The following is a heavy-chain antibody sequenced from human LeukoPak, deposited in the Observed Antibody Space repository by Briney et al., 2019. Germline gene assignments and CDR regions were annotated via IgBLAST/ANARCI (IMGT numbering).Heavy chain of an antibody. CDR1: GGSISNYY. V-gene: IGHV4-59*01. Sequence: SETLSLTCTVSGGSISNYYWSWIRQPPGKGLECIGYIYYSGSTNYNPSLKSRVTISLDTSKNKFSLKLSSVTAADTAVYYCARGTYYYDSSGYYAAPHFDYWGQGTLVTVSS. D-gene: IGHD3-22*01. CDR2: IYYSGST. J-gene: IGHJ4*02. CDR3: ARGTYYYDSSGYYAAPHFDY.